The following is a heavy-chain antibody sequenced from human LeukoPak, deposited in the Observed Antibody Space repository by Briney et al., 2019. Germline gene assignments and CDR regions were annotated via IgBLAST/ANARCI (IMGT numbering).Heavy chain of an antibody. CDR2: IYYSGST. Sequence: NPSETLSLTCTVSGGSISSYYWSWIRQPQGKGLEWIGYIYYSGSTNYNPSLKSRVTISVDTSKNQFSLRLSSVTAADTAVYYCARGPFMITFGGVIVVGLDYWGQGTLVTVSS. D-gene: IGHD3-16*02. CDR1: GGSISSYY. CDR3: ARGPFMITFGGVIVVGLDY. J-gene: IGHJ4*02. V-gene: IGHV4-59*01.